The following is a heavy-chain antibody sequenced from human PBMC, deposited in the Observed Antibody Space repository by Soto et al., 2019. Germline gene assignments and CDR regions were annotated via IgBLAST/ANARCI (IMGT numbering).Heavy chain of an antibody. CDR2: IDAGTGNT. V-gene: IGHV1-3*01. J-gene: IGHJ4*02. CDR1: GYTFTSYV. CDR3: ARDYDILTGYSLYGY. Sequence: ASVKVSCKASGYTFTSYVIHWVRQAPGQRLEWMGRIDAGTGNTKYSEKFQGRVTITRDTSASTAYMELSSLRSEDTAVYYCARDYDILTGYSLYGYWGQGTLVTVSS. D-gene: IGHD3-9*01.